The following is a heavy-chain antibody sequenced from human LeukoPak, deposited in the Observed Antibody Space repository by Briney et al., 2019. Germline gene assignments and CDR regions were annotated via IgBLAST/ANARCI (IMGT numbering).Heavy chain of an antibody. D-gene: IGHD2-2*02. CDR1: GFTVSSNY. CDR3: AKTDCTSTSCYIGWFDP. CDR2: ISPSGDNT. J-gene: IGHJ5*02. Sequence: GGSLRLSCAASGFTVSSNYMSWVRQAPGKGLEWVSAISPSGDNTYYADSMKGRFTISRDNSRNTLYLQANTLRAADTALYYCAKTDCTSTSCYIGWFDPWGQGTLVTVSS. V-gene: IGHV3-23*01.